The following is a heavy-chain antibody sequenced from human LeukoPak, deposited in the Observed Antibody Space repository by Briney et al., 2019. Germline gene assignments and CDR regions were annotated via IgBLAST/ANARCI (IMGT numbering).Heavy chain of an antibody. CDR1: GFSFTSYW. Sequence: GGSLKISCKGPGFSFTSYWIGWVRQMPGKGLEWMGFIYPGDSETRYSPSFQGQVTISADKSISTAYLQWSSLKASDTAMYYCARSYTSAWYVWGQGTLVTVSS. D-gene: IGHD6-13*01. V-gene: IGHV5-51*01. J-gene: IGHJ4*02. CDR3: ARSYTSAWYV. CDR2: IYPGDSET.